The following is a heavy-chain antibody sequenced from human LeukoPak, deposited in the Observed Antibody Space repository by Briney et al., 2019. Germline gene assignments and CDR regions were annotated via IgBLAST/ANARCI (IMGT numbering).Heavy chain of an antibody. D-gene: IGHD3-22*01. J-gene: IGHJ3*02. CDR1: GGSISSYY. CDR2: IYTSGST. V-gene: IGHV4-4*07. CDR3: ARGGYSSGYYGNDAFDI. Sequence: PSETLSLXCTVSGGSISSYYWSWIRQPAGKGLEWIGRIYTSGSTNYNPSLKSRVTMSVDTSKNQFSLKLSSVTAADTAVYYCARGGYSSGYYGNDAFDIWGQGTMVTVSS.